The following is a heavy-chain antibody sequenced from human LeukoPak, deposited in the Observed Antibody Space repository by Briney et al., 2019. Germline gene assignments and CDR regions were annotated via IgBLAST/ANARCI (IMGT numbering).Heavy chain of an antibody. V-gene: IGHV1-2*02. CDR2: INPNSGGT. Sequence: ASVKVSCKASGYTFTGYYMHWVRQAPGQGLEWMGWINPNSGGTNYAQKFQGRVTMTRDTSISTAYMGLSRLRSDDTAVYYCARSLIAGHYYYGMDVWGQGTTVTVSS. CDR3: ARSLIAGHYYYGMDV. CDR1: GYTFTGYY. J-gene: IGHJ6*02. D-gene: IGHD6-13*01.